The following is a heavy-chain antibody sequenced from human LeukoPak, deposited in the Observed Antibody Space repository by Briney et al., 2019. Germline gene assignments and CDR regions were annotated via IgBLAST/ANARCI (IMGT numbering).Heavy chain of an antibody. CDR2: ISSSSSYI. Sequence: GGSLRLSCAASGFTFSSYSMNWVRQAPGKGLEWVSSISSSSSYIYYADSVKGRFTISRDNAKNSLYLQMNSLRAEDTAMYYCARGEAVAGNDHWGQEIRVTVSS. V-gene: IGHV3-21*01. CDR3: ARGEAVAGNDH. CDR1: GFTFSSYS. J-gene: IGHJ4*02. D-gene: IGHD6-19*01.